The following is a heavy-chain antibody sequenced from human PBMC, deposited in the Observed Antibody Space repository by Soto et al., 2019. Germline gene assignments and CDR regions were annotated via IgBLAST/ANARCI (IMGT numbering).Heavy chain of an antibody. D-gene: IGHD1-26*01. Sequence: QITLKESGPTLVKPTQTLTLTCTFSGFSLSTSSGVGVGWIRQPPGKALVWLAFIYWDDEKRYSPSLKSRLTVTKDTSKNQVVLIVTNMDPVDTATYYCAHILGIGGYYEGFDYWGQGALVTVSS. CDR2: IYWDDEK. CDR3: AHILGIGGYYEGFDY. V-gene: IGHV2-5*02. J-gene: IGHJ4*02. CDR1: GFSLSTSSGVG.